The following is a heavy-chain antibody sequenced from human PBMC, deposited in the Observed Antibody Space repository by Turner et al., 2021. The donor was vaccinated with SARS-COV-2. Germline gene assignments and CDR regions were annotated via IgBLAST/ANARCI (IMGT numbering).Heavy chain of an antibody. CDR1: GFTFSNYE. J-gene: IGHJ4*02. V-gene: IGHV3-48*03. CDR2: VSSSGGTI. CDR3: AREYSSSSGKAFDY. D-gene: IGHD6-6*01. Sequence: EVQLVESGGGLVQPGGSLRLSCAAPGFTFSNYEMNWVRQAPGKGLDWVSYVSSSGGTIYYADSVKGRFTISRDNAKNSLYLQMNSLRAEDTAVYYCAREYSSSSGKAFDYWGQGTLVTVSS.